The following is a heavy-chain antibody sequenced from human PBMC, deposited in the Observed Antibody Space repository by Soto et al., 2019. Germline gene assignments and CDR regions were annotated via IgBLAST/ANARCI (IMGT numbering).Heavy chain of an antibody. CDR1: GVSISSSSYY. CDR3: ARRTGSYSYGTTNWFDT. Sequence: SETLSLTCTVSGVSISSSSYYWVWIRQPPGKGLEWIGSIYYSGSTYYNPSLKSRVTISVDTSKNQFSLKLSSVTAADTAVYYCARRTGSYSYGTTNWFDTRGPGTLVSLAS. J-gene: IGHJ5*02. D-gene: IGHD5-18*01. CDR2: IYYSGST. V-gene: IGHV4-39*01.